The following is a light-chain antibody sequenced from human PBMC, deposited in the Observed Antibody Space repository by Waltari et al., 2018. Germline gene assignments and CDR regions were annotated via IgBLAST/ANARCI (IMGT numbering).Light chain of an antibody. V-gene: IGKV3-15*01. CDR2: GAS. J-gene: IGKJ3*01. Sequence: EIVMTQSPASLYVSPGERATLSCRASQSISSQLAWYQQKSGQAPSLLIYGASTRATGIPARFSGSGSRTEFTLTISSLQSEDLAVDFYQQYHESPPITFGPGTKVDIK. CDR1: QSISSQ. CDR3: QQYHESPPIT.